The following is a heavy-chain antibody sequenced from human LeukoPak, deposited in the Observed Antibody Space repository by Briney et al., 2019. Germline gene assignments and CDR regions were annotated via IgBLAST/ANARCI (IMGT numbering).Heavy chain of an antibody. CDR3: ARGDNYYDSSGYLD. J-gene: IGHJ4*02. D-gene: IGHD3-22*01. CDR1: GASISSGDYY. CDR2: INYSGST. Sequence: SQTLSLTCTVSGASISSGDYYWTWIRQPPGKGLEWIGYINYSGSTYYNPSLKSRPTISVDTPKNQFSLQLSSVTAADTAVYYSARGDNYYDSSGYLDWGQGTLVTVSS. V-gene: IGHV4-30-4*08.